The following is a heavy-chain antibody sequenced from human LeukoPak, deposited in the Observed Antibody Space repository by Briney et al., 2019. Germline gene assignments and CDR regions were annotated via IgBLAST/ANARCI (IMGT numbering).Heavy chain of an antibody. CDR2: ISSDESST. Sequence: GGSLRLSCAASGFTFSNYWMHWVRQAPGKGLVWVSCISSDESSTTYADSVKGRFTISRDNAKNTLYLKMNTLGAEDTAIYFCARGGFTGTSCPYFDYWGQGTLVTVSS. CDR3: ARGGFTGTSCPYFDY. V-gene: IGHV3-74*01. J-gene: IGHJ4*02. D-gene: IGHD2-2*01. CDR1: GFTFSNYW.